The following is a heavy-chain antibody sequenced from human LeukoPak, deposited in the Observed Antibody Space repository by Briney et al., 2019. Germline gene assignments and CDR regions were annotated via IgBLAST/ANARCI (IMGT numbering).Heavy chain of an antibody. CDR3: ARDSRYFDSYYFDY. Sequence: SETLSLTCTVSGGSISSGGYYWSWIRQPPGKGLEWIGYIYHSGSTYYNPSLKGRVTISVDRSKNQFSLKLSSVTAADTAVYYCARDSRYFDSYYFDYWGQGTLVTVSS. D-gene: IGHD3-9*01. V-gene: IGHV4-30-2*01. J-gene: IGHJ4*02. CDR1: GGSISSGGYY. CDR2: IYHSGST.